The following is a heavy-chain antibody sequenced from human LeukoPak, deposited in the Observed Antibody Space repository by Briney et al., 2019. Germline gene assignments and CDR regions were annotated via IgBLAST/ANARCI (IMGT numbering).Heavy chain of an antibody. CDR2: IYSGGST. CDR1: GFTVSSNY. CDR3: ARDDNYDSSGYYSDSDY. Sequence: HPGGSLRLSCAASGFTVSSNYMSWVRQAPGQGLEWVSVIYSGGSTYYADSVKGRFTISRDTSKNSLYLQMNSLRAEDTAVYYCARDDNYDSSGYYSDSDYWGQGTLVTVSS. J-gene: IGHJ4*02. V-gene: IGHV3-53*01. D-gene: IGHD3-22*01.